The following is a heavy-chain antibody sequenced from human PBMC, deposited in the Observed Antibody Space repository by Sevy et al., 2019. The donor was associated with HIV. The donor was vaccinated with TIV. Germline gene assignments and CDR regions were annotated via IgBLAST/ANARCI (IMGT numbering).Heavy chain of an antibody. CDR3: AREAYFFDKSGYYWDY. V-gene: IGHV4-61*01. Sequence: SETLSLTCAVSGVSVSSDTYYWSWIRQPPGKGLEWIGYVYHTGSTNYSPSFKSRVTISVDTSKNQFSLRLFSVAAADTAVSYCAREAYFFDKSGYYWDYWGQGALVTVSS. CDR2: VYHTGST. CDR1: GVSVSSDTYY. J-gene: IGHJ4*02. D-gene: IGHD3-22*01.